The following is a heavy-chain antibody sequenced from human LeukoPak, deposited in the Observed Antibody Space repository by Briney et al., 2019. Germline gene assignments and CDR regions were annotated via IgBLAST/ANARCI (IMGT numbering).Heavy chain of an antibody. CDR2: ISAYNGNT. CDR1: GYTFTSYG. D-gene: IGHD5-18*01. V-gene: IGHV1-18*01. Sequence: ASVKVSCKASGYTFTSYGISWVRQAPGQGLEWMGWISAYNGNTNYAQKLQGRVTMTTDTSTSTAYMELRSLRSDDTAVYYCATPDEETAMLTDAFDIWGQGTMVTVSS. J-gene: IGHJ3*02. CDR3: ATPDEETAMLTDAFDI.